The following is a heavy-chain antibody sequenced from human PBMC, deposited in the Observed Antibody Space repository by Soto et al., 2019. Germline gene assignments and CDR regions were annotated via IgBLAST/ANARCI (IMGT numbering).Heavy chain of an antibody. D-gene: IGHD6-13*01. V-gene: IGHV4-59*01. CDR2: VYYSGTT. J-gene: IGHJ4*02. Sequence: WTWIRQPPGKGLEWVGYVYYSGTTYYNPSLQSRVTISVDTSKNQFSLKVKSVTAADTAIYYCARAGSTCRYFFDYWGQGSLVTVSS. CDR3: ARAGSTCRYFFDY.